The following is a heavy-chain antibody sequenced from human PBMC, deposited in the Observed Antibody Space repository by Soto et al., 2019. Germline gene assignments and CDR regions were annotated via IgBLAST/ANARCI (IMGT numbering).Heavy chain of an antibody. CDR3: ARGLYGGNSDY. Sequence: SETLSLTCGVSDSSINSNYYWLWIRQPPGKGLEWIGAIHHSGTTYYTPSLKSRVTISMDMSKNHFSLRLTSVTAADTAIYYCARGLYGGNSDYWGQGTPVTVSS. J-gene: IGHJ4*02. V-gene: IGHV4-38-2*01. D-gene: IGHD4-17*01. CDR2: IHHSGTT. CDR1: DSSINSNYY.